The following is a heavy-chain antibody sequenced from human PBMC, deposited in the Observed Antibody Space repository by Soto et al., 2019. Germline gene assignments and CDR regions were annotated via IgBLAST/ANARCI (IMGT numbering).Heavy chain of an antibody. CDR1: GFTVSSNY. J-gene: IGHJ5*02. CDR3: ARGEGQTYDDLWSGNWFDP. Sequence: EVQLVETGGGLIQPGGSLRLSCAASGFTVSSNYMSWVRQAPGKGLEWVSVIYSGGSTYYADSVKGRFTISRDNSKNTLYLQMNSLRAEDTAVYYCARGEGQTYDDLWSGNWFDPWGQGTLVTVSS. D-gene: IGHD3-3*01. CDR2: IYSGGST. V-gene: IGHV3-53*02.